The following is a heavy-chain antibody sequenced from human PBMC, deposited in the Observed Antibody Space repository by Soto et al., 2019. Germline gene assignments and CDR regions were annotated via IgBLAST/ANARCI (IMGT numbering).Heavy chain of an antibody. J-gene: IGHJ4*02. CDR1: GGSISSGGYY. V-gene: IGHV4-31*03. CDR2: IYYSGST. CDR3: ARGKEEWFGESLGCFDY. D-gene: IGHD3-10*01. Sequence: QVQLQESGPGLVKPSQTLSLTCTVSGGSISSGGYYWSWIRQHPGKGLEWIGYIYYSGSTYYNPSLKSRVTISVDTSKNQFSLKLSSVTAADTAVYYCARGKEEWFGESLGCFDYWGQGTLVTVSS.